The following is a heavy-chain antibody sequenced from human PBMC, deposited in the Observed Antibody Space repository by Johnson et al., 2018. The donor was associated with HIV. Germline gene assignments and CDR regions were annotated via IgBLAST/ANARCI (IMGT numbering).Heavy chain of an antibody. J-gene: IGHJ3*02. D-gene: IGHD3-16*01. CDR2: INWNGGST. CDR1: GFTFDDFG. V-gene: IGHV3-20*04. Sequence: VQLVESGGGVVQPGRSLRLSCAASGFTFDDFGMGWVRQAPGKGLEWVSGINWNGGSTGYSDSVKGRFTISRDNANNSLYLQMNSLRAEDSALYFCASGVDAFDIWGQGTMVTVSS. CDR3: ASGVDAFDI.